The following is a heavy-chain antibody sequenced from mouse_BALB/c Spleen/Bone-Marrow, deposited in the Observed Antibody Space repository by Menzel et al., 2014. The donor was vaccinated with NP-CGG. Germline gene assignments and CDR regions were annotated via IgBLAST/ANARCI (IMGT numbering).Heavy chain of an antibody. V-gene: IGHV3-1*02. D-gene: IGHD1-1*01. Sequence: EVKLQESGPDLVKPSQSLSLTCTVTGYSITSGYGWHWIRQFPGNKLEWMGYIHYSGYTDYNPSLKSRIFITRDTSKNQFFLQLNSVTTEDTATYYCTRETAVVADFDYWGQGTTLTVSS. CDR1: GYSITSGYG. CDR2: IHYSGYT. CDR3: TRETAVVADFDY. J-gene: IGHJ2*01.